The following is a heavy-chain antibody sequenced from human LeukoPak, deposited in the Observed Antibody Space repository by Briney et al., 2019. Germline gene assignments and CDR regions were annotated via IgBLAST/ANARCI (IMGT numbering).Heavy chain of an antibody. J-gene: IGHJ3*02. CDR3: ASEGGTIVWFDAFDI. CDR2: IRYDGTNK. V-gene: IGHV3-30*02. D-gene: IGHD3-9*01. CDR1: GFTFSNYG. Sequence: GGSLRLSCAASGFTFSNYGMHWVRQAPGKGLEWVAFIRYDGTNKYYADSVKGRFTISRDNAKNSLYLQMNSLRAEDTAVYYCASEGGTIVWFDAFDIWGQGTMVTVSS.